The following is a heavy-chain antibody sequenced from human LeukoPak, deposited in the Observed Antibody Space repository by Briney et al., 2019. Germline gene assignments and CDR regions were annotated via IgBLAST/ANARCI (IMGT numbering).Heavy chain of an antibody. D-gene: IGHD5-12*01. CDR3: AASGPLLLMDV. V-gene: IGHV1-46*01. Sequence: ASVKVSCKASGYTFTSYYMHWVRQAPGQGLEWMGIINLSGGSTTYAQKFQGRATMTRDTSTSTVYMELSSLRSEDTAVYYCAASGPLLLMDVWGQGTTVTVSS. CDR1: GYTFTSYY. J-gene: IGHJ6*02. CDR2: INLSGGST.